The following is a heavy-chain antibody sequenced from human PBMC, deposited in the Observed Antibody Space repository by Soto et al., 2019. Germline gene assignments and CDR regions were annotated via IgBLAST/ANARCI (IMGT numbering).Heavy chain of an antibody. CDR2: ISGDDEK. CDR3: SPLRGMIMDV. CDR1: GFSLITGGVS. V-gene: IGHV2-5*02. D-gene: IGHD3-16*01. Sequence: QITLKESGPTQVKPTQTLTLTCTFSGFSLITGGVSVAWIRQPPGKALEWLALISGDDEKRYSPSLKSRLTITKDTTNTQVVFTMTHMDPLDTGTYYCSPLRGMIMDVWGQGTTVTVSS. J-gene: IGHJ6*02.